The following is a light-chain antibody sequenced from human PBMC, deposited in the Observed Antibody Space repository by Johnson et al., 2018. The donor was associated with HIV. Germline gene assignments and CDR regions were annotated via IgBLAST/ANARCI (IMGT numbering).Light chain of an antibody. CDR1: SSNIGNNY. CDR3: GTWDSSLSAGGG. CDR2: DNN. V-gene: IGLV1-51*01. Sequence: QSVLTQPPSVSAAPGQKVTISCSGSSSNIGNNYVSWYQQLPGTAPKLLIYDNNKRPSGIPDRFSGSKSGTSATLGITGLQTGNAADYYCGTWDSSLSAGGGFGAGTKVTVL. J-gene: IGLJ1*01.